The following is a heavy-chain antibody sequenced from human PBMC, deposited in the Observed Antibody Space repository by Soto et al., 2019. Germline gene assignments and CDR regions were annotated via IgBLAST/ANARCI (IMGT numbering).Heavy chain of an antibody. CDR3: ARDQSLAGLRTM. J-gene: IGHJ4*02. CDR1: GGTFSSYA. CDR2: IIPIFGTA. Sequence: SVKVSCKASGGTFSSYAISWVRQAPGQGLEWMGGIIPIFGTANYAQKFQGRVTITADESTSTAYMELSSLRSEDTAVYYCARDQSLAGLRTMWGQGTLGTVS. D-gene: IGHD6-19*01. V-gene: IGHV1-69*13.